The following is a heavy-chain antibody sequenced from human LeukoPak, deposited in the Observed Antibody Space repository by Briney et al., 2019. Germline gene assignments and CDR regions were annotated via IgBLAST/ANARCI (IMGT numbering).Heavy chain of an antibody. CDR2: INTNTGNP. V-gene: IGHV7-4-1*02. CDR3: ARVIKGAYCYALDV. CDR1: GYTFTTYP. Sequence: ASVKVSCKASGYTFTTYPINWVRQAPGQGLEWMGWINTNTGNPTYAQGFTGRFVFSLDTSVTTAYLQISSLKPEDTAVYYCARVIKGAYCYALDVWGQGTTVTVSS. J-gene: IGHJ6*02.